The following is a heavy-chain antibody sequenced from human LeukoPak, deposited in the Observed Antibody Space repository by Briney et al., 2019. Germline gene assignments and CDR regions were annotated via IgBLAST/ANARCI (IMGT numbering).Heavy chain of an antibody. Sequence: GESLKISCKGSGYSFTSYWISWVRQMPGKGVEWVGRIDPSDSYTNYSPSFQGHVTISADKSISTAYLQWSSLKASDTAMYYCARLVVPAAMPGVDWFDPWGQGTLVTVSS. CDR1: GYSFTSYW. CDR3: ARLVVPAAMPGVDWFDP. D-gene: IGHD2-2*01. J-gene: IGHJ5*02. V-gene: IGHV5-10-1*01. CDR2: IDPSDSYT.